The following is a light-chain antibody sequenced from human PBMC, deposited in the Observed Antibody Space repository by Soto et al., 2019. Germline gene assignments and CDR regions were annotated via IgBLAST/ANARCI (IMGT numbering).Light chain of an antibody. CDR1: QSVGSY. CDR3: QNRNNWPPDAT. CDR2: GAS. Sequence: EIVLTQSPATLSLSPGDRVTLSCRASQSVGSYLAWYQQKPGQAPRLLIYGASNRATGIPARFSGSGSRTDFTLTISSLEPEDFAVYFCQNRNNWPPDATFGQGTRLEIK. J-gene: IGKJ2*01. V-gene: IGKV3-11*01.